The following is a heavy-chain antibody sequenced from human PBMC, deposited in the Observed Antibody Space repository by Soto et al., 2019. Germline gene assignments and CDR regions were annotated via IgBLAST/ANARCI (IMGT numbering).Heavy chain of an antibody. D-gene: IGHD7-27*01. Sequence: SETLSLTCTVSGGSISSYYWSWIRQPPGKGLEWIGYIYYSGSTNYNPSLKSRVTISVDTSNNQFSLKLSSVSAADTAVYYCARGPSGDKIDFWGQGTLVTVSS. CDR3: ARGPSGDKIDF. CDR2: IYYSGST. J-gene: IGHJ4*02. V-gene: IGHV4-59*08. CDR1: GGSISSYY.